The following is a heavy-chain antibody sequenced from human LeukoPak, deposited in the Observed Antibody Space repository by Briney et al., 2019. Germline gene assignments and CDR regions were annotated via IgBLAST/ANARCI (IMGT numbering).Heavy chain of an antibody. CDR1: GGSISSYY. V-gene: IGHV4-59*08. D-gene: IGHD3-9*01. J-gene: IGHJ5*02. CDR2: IYYSGST. CDR3: ARQEGKYYDILTGYSAGGWFDP. Sequence: SETLSLTCTVSGGSISSYYWSWIRQPPGKGLEWIGYIYYSGSTNYNPSLKSRVTISVGTSKNQFSLKLSSVTAADTAVYYCARQEGKYYDILTGYSAGGWFDPWGQGTLVTVSS.